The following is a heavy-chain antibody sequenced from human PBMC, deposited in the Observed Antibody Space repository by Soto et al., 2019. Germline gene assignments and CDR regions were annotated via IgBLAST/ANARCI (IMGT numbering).Heavy chain of an antibody. V-gene: IGHV3-9*01. CDR2: MSWYSDKI. CDR1: GCTFDNYP. D-gene: IGHD6-13*01. J-gene: IGHJ4*02. CDR3: AKDLAAAAPRVY. Sequence: PGGSLRLSCAASGCTFDNYPMHWVRQAPGKDREWVSTMSWYSDKIADAGSVKGRITVSRDNPKHFLYLQMNRLRVDDTALYYCAKDLAAAAPRVYWGQGTLVTVSS.